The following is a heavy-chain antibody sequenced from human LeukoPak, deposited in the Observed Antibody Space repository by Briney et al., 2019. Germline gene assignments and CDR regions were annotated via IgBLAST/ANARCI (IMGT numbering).Heavy chain of an antibody. CDR1: EFIFSGYW. V-gene: IGHV3-7*01. D-gene: IGHD6-13*01. J-gene: IGHJ4*02. Sequence: GRSLRLSCAASEFIFSGYWMNWVRQAPGKWLEWVANIKQDGSEKQYVDSVRGRFTISRDNDKNSLYLQMNSLRVEDTAVYYCARDGFVGAADYWGQGTLVTVSS. CDR3: ARDGFVGAADY. CDR2: IKQDGSEK.